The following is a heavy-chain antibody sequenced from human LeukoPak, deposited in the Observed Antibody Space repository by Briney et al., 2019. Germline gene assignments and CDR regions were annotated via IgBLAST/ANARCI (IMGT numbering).Heavy chain of an antibody. J-gene: IGHJ4*02. CDR2: IYSGGNT. Sequence: GGSLRLSCAASGFTVSSNYMSWVRQAPGKGLEWVSVIYSGGNTYYADSVKGRFTNSRDNSKNTLYLQMNSLRAEDTAVYYCARGYSSGWYGTLGYWGQGTLVTVSS. D-gene: IGHD6-19*01. CDR1: GFTVSSNY. V-gene: IGHV3-53*01. CDR3: ARGYSSGWYGTLGY.